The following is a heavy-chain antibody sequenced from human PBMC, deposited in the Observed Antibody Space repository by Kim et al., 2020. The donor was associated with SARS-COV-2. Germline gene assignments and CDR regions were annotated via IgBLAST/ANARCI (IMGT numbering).Heavy chain of an antibody. V-gene: IGHV3-7*01. D-gene: IGHD4-17*01. CDR2: IKQDGSEK. Sequence: GGSLRLSCAASGFTFSSYWMSWVRQAPGKGLEWVANIKQDGSEKYYVDSVKGRFTISRDNAKNSLYLQMNSLRAEDTAVYYCARDPGDYLRPKYYFDYWGQGTLVTVSS. CDR3: ARDPGDYLRPKYYFDY. J-gene: IGHJ4*02. CDR1: GFTFSSYW.